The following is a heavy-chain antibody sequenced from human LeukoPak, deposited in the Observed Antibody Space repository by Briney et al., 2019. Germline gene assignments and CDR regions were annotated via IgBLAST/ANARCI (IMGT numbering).Heavy chain of an antibody. D-gene: IGHD2-15*01. CDR3: ASDRIEVDAFDI. CDR2: IYHSGNT. Sequence: SETLSLTCTVSNYSISSGYYWAWIRQPPGKGLEWIGNIYHSGNTYYNPSLKSRVSLSVDTSKNQFSLKLSSVTAADTAVYYCASDRIEVDAFDIWGQGTMVTVSS. V-gene: IGHV4-38-2*02. CDR1: NYSISSGYY. J-gene: IGHJ3*02.